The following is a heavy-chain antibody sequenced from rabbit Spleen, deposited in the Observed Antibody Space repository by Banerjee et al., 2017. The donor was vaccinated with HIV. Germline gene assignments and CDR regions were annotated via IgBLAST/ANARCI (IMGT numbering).Heavy chain of an antibody. CDR1: GFDFSSYY. D-gene: IGHD6-1*01. CDR2: IDPVFGNT. Sequence: HLKESGGGLVQPGGSLKLSCKVSGFDFSSYYMTWVRQAPGKGLEWTGYIDPVFGNTYYASWVNGRFTISSDNAQNTVDLQMNSLTAADTATYFCARHAGYAGYGYVYLNLWGPGTLVTV. V-gene: IGHV1S7*01. J-gene: IGHJ4*01. CDR3: ARHAGYAGYGYVYLNL.